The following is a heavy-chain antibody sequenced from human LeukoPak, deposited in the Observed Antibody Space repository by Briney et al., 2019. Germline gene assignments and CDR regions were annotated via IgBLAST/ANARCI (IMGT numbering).Heavy chain of an antibody. CDR3: ARDGDSELPGYFDY. Sequence: PSETLSLTCTVSGGSISSNSYYWGWIRQPPGKGLEWIGYIYYSGSTNYNPSLKSRVTISVDTSKNQFSLKLSSVTAADTAVYYCARDGDSELPGYFDYWGQGTLVTVSS. J-gene: IGHJ4*02. D-gene: IGHD1-26*01. V-gene: IGHV4-61*01. CDR2: IYYSGST. CDR1: GGSISSNSYY.